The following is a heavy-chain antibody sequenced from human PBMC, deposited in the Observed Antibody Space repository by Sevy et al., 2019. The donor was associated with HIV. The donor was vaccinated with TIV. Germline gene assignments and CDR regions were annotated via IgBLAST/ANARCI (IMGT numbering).Heavy chain of an antibody. J-gene: IGHJ4*02. V-gene: IGHV1-2*02. CDR3: AREEPRRYCSGGSCLAIDY. Sequence: ASVKVSCKASGYTFTGYYMHWVRQAPGQGLEWMGWINPNSGGTNYAEKFQGRVTMTRDTSISTAYMDLSRLRSDDTAVYYCAREEPRRYCSGGSCLAIDYWGQGTLVTVSS. CDR1: GYTFTGYY. D-gene: IGHD2-15*01. CDR2: INPNSGGT.